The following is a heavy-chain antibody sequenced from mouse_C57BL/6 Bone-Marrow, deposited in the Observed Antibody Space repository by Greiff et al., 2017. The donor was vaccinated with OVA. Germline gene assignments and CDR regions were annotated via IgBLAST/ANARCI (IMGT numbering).Heavy chain of an antibody. V-gene: IGHV12-3*01. CDR1: GFPITSGYY. J-gene: IGHJ2*01. CDR2: ITHSGET. D-gene: IGHD1-1*01. Sequence: QVQLQQSGPGLVKPSQSLFLTCSITGFPITSGYYWIWIRQSPGKPLEWMGYITHSGETFYNPSLQSPISITRETSKNQFFLQLNSVTTEDTAMYYCAGDRSADYYGSSPYYFDYWGQGTTLTVSS. CDR3: AGDRSADYYGSSPYYFDY.